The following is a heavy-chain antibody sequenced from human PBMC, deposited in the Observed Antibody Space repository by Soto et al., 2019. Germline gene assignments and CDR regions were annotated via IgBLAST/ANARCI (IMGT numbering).Heavy chain of an antibody. CDR3: AREGGYSGSYSDYFDY. CDR1: GGSISSGGYY. J-gene: IGHJ4*02. V-gene: IGHV4-61*08. D-gene: IGHD1-26*01. CDR2: IYYSGGT. Sequence: SETLSLTCTVSGGSISSGGYYWSWIRQHPGKGLGWIGYIYYSGGTNYNPSLKSRVNISVETSKNQFSLKLSSVTAADTAVYYGAREGGYSGSYSDYFDYWGQGTLVTVSS.